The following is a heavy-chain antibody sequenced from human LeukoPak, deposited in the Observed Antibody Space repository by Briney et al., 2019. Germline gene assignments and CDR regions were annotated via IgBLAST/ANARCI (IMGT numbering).Heavy chain of an antibody. V-gene: IGHV3-23*01. D-gene: IGHD3-22*01. Sequence: PGGSLRLSCAASGFTFSSYAMSWVRQAPGKGLEWVSAISGSGGSTYYADSVKGRFTISRDNSKNTLYLQMNSLRAEDTAFYYCAKKDSSDSDSILVPYYFDSWGQGTLVTVSS. J-gene: IGHJ4*02. CDR1: GFTFSSYA. CDR2: ISGSGGST. CDR3: AKKDSSDSDSILVPYYFDS.